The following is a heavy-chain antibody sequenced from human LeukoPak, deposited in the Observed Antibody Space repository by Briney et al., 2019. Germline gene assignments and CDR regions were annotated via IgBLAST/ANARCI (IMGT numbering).Heavy chain of an antibody. D-gene: IGHD3-16*01. CDR1: GFTFSDYY. J-gene: IGHJ4*02. Sequence: GGSLRLSCAASGFTFSDYYMSWIRQAPGKGLEWVSYINSSSSYIYYADSVKGRFTISRDNAKNSLYLQMNSLRAEDKAVYYCARGKSNMITFGGVTIIFDYWGQGTLVTVSS. CDR3: ARGKSNMITFGGVTIIFDY. V-gene: IGHV3-11*06. CDR2: INSSSSYI.